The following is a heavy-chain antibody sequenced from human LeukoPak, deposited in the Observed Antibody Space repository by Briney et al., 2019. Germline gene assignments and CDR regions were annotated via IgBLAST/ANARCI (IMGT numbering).Heavy chain of an antibody. D-gene: IGHD2-15*01. CDR3: ARGPCSGGSCYLFY. CDR1: GGSFSDYY. Sequence: SETLSLTCAVYGGSFSDYYWSWIRQPPGKGLEWIGEINHSGSTNYNPSLTNRVTISVDTSKNQFSLKLISVTAADTAVYYCARGPCSGGSCYLFYWGQGNLVTVSP. V-gene: IGHV4-34*01. CDR2: INHSGST. J-gene: IGHJ4*02.